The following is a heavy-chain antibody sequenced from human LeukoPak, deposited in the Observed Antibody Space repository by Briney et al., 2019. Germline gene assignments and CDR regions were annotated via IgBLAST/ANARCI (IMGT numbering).Heavy chain of an antibody. CDR1: GFTFSNAW. CDR2: IKSKTDGGTT. D-gene: IGHD3-9*01. V-gene: IGHV3-15*01. Sequence: GGSLRLSCAASGFTFSNAWMSWVRQAPGKGLEWVGRIKSKTDGGTTDYAAPVKGGFTISRDDSKNTLYLQMNSLKTEDTAVYYCTTDSLRYFDWLGAFDIWGQGTMVTVSS. CDR3: TTDSLRYFDWLGAFDI. J-gene: IGHJ3*02.